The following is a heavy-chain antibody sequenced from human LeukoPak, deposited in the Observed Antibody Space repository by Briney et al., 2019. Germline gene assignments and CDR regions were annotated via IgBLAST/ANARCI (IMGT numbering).Heavy chain of an antibody. Sequence: SETLSHTCAVYGGSFSGYYWSWIRQPPGKGLEWIGEINHSGSTNYNPSLKSRVTISVDTSKNQFSLKLSSVTAADTAVYYCARRKRYFDWLPFDYWGQGTLVTVSS. CDR3: ARRKRYFDWLPFDY. V-gene: IGHV4-34*01. J-gene: IGHJ4*02. CDR1: GGSFSGYY. D-gene: IGHD3-9*01. CDR2: INHSGST.